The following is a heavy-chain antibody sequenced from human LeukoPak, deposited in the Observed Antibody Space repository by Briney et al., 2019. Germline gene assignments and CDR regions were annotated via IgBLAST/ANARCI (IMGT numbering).Heavy chain of an antibody. CDR3: ARHATIENYWYFDL. CDR2: IHTSGST. CDR1: GGSISRGTYY. Sequence: SETLSLTCTVSGGSISRGTYYWSWIRRPGGKGLEWIGRIHTSGSTNYNPSLQSRVTISVDTSKNQFSLKLSSVTAADTAVYYCARHATIENYWYFDLWGRGTLVTVSS. V-gene: IGHV4-61*02. J-gene: IGHJ2*01. D-gene: IGHD4/OR15-4a*01.